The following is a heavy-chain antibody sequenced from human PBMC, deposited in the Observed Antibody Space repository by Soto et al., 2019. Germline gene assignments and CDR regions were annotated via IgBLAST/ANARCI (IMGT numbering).Heavy chain of an antibody. CDR1: GFTFRRSS. D-gene: IGHD2-15*01. CDR2: LVVGTGNT. J-gene: IGHJ6*02. V-gene: IGHV1-58*01. CDR3: ATGAYCSGGSCSDYYYYYYGMDL. Sequence: SVKVSCKTSGFTFRRSSVQWVRQARGQRLEWIGWLVVGTGNTNYAQKFQQRVTISSDRSTNTVSMELSSLTSEDTAVYYCATGAYCSGGSCSDYYYYYYGMDLWGQGTTVTVSS.